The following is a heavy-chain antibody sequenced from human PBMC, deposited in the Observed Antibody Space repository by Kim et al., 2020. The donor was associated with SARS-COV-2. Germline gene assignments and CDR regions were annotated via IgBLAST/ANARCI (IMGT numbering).Heavy chain of an antibody. CDR2: MNPNSGNT. J-gene: IGHJ6*02. Sequence: ASVKVSCKASGYTFTSYDINWVRQATGQGLEWMGWMNPNSGNTGYAQKFQGRVTMTRNTSISTAYMELSSLRSEDTAVYYCARATSAYYDFWSGYPGVDGNYYGMDVWGQGTTVTVSS. D-gene: IGHD3-3*01. CDR1: GYTFTSYD. CDR3: ARATSAYYDFWSGYPGVDGNYYGMDV. V-gene: IGHV1-8*01.